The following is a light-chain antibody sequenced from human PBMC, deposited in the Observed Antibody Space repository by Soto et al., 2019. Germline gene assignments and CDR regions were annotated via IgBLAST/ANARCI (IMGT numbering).Light chain of an antibody. CDR1: QSVSRN. J-gene: IGKJ2*01. V-gene: IGKV3-15*01. CDR2: GAS. CDR3: QQYNNWPPFT. Sequence: EIVMTQSPATLSVSPGERATLSCSASQSVSRNLAWYQQKPGQEPRLLLYGASIRATGIPARFGGSGSGTEFTLPISSLQSADFAVYYCQQYNNWPPFTFGQWTKLDI.